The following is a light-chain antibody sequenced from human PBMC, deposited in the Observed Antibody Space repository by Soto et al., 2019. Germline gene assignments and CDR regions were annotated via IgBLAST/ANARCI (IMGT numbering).Light chain of an antibody. V-gene: IGKV3-20*01. Sequence: EIVLTQSPGTLSLSPGERATLSCRASQSVSSSYLAWYQQKPGRAPRLLIDGASSRATGIPDRFSGSGSGTDFTLTISRLEPEVLAVYYCQQYGSLVTFGQGTKVEIK. CDR3: QQYGSLVT. CDR1: QSVSSSY. J-gene: IGKJ1*01. CDR2: GAS.